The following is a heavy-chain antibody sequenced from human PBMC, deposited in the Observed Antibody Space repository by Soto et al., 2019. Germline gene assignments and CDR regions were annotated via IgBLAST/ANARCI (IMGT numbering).Heavy chain of an antibody. CDR3: AKGGDSGYEYGYYYYYMDV. Sequence: GGSLRLSCAASGFTFSSYAMSWVRQAPGKGLEWVSAISGSGGSTYYADSVKGRFTISRDNSKNTLYLQMNSLRAEDTAVYYCAKGGDSGYEYGYYYYYMDVWGEGTTVTVSS. CDR2: ISGSGGST. CDR1: GFTFSSYA. J-gene: IGHJ6*03. D-gene: IGHD5-12*01. V-gene: IGHV3-23*01.